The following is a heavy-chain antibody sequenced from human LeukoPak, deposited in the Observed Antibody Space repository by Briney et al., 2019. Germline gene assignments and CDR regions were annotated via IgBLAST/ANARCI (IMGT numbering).Heavy chain of an antibody. D-gene: IGHD6-19*01. J-gene: IGHJ6*02. CDR1: GFTFSSYS. V-gene: IGHV3-21*01. CDR2: VSSSGTYI. CDR3: VRSVAGPKTYYYYYGMDV. Sequence: GGSLRRSGAASGFTFSSYSMNWVRQAPGKGLEWGSSVSSSGTYIYYADSVKGRFTISRDNAKNSLFLQMNSLRAEDTAVYYCVRSVAGPKTYYYYYGMDVWGQGTTVTVSS.